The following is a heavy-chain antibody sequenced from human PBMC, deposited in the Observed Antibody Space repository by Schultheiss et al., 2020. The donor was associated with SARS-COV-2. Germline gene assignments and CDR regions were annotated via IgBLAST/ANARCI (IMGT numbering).Heavy chain of an antibody. J-gene: IGHJ4*02. CDR1: GFTFSSYG. D-gene: IGHD6-19*01. Sequence: GGSLRLSCAASGFTFSSYGMHWVRQAPGKGLEWVAVISYDGSNKYYADSVKGRFTISRDNSKNTLYLQMNSLRAEDMAVYYCARDLTVSGLDFRGQGTQVTVSS. CDR2: ISYDGSNK. V-gene: IGHV3-30*03. CDR3: ARDLTVSGLDF.